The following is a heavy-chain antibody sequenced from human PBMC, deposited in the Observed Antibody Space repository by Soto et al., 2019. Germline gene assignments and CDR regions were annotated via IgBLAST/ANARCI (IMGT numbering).Heavy chain of an antibody. Sequence: SETLSLTCTVSGGSISSGGYYWSWIRQHPGKGLEWIGYIYYSGSTYYNPSLKSRVTISVDTSKNQFSLKLSSVTAADTAVYYCARGIVVVAAIASSFDYWGQGTLVTVSS. D-gene: IGHD2-15*01. CDR2: IYYSGST. V-gene: IGHV4-31*03. CDR3: ARGIVVVAAIASSFDY. J-gene: IGHJ4*02. CDR1: GGSISSGGYY.